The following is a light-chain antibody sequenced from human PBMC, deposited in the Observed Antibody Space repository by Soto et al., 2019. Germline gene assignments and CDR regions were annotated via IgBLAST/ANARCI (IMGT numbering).Light chain of an antibody. CDR3: SSYTSSSTLV. V-gene: IGLV2-14*01. CDR1: SSDVGGYDY. CDR2: DVS. J-gene: IGLJ3*02. Sequence: QSVLTQPASVSGSPGQSITISCTGTSSDVGGYDYVSWYQQYPGKAPKLMIYDVSYRPSGVSDRFSGSKSGNTASLTISGLQAEDEADYYCSSYTSSSTLVFGGGTKVTVL.